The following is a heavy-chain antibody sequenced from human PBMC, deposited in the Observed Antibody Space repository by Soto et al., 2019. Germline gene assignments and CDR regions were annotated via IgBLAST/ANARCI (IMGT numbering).Heavy chain of an antibody. CDR3: ARDNRRAAEAGYGMDV. D-gene: IGHD6-19*01. CDR2: ISGSGGST. Sequence: PGGSLRLSCAASVFTFSSYAMSWVRQAPGKGLEWVSAISGSGGSTYYADSVKGRFTISRDNSKNTLYLQMNSLRAEDTAVYYCARDNRRAAEAGYGMDVWGQGTTVTVSS. V-gene: IGHV3-23*01. J-gene: IGHJ6*02. CDR1: VFTFSSYA.